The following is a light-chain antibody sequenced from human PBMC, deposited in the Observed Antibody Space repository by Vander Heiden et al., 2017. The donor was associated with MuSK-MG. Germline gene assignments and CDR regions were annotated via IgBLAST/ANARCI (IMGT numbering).Light chain of an antibody. CDR3: SSYTSSSTLSVV. V-gene: IGLV2-14*01. CDR1: SSDVGGYNY. CDR2: DVS. Sequence: QSALTQPASVSGPPGQSITISCTGTSSDVGGYNYVSWYQQHPGKAPKLMIYDVSNRPSGVSNRFSGSKSGNTASPTISGLQAEDEADYYCSSYTSSSTLSVVFGGGTKLTVL. J-gene: IGLJ2*01.